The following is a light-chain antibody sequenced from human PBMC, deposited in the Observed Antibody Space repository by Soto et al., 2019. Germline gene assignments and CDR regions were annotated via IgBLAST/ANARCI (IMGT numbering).Light chain of an antibody. J-gene: IGLJ1*01. CDR3: SSYAGSNKSV. Sequence: QSVLTQPPSASGSLGQSVTISCTGTSSDVGGYNYVSWYQQHPGKVPKLMIYEVSKRPSGVPDRFSGSKSGNTASLTVSGLQAEDEADYYCSSYAGSNKSVFGTGTKVTVL. V-gene: IGLV2-8*01. CDR1: SSDVGGYNY. CDR2: EVS.